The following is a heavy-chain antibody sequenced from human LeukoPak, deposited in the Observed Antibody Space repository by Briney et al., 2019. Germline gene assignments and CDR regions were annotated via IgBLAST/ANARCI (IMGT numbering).Heavy chain of an antibody. Sequence: PGGSLRLSCAASGFTFSSYWMSWVRQAPGKGLEWVSAISGSGGSTYYADSVKGRFTISRDNSKNTLYLQTNSLRAEDTAVYYCAKEIGTSGLLWFGESNFDAFDIWGQGTMVTVSS. J-gene: IGHJ3*02. V-gene: IGHV3-23*01. CDR3: AKEIGTSGLLWFGESNFDAFDI. CDR2: ISGSGGST. CDR1: GFTFSSYW. D-gene: IGHD3-10*01.